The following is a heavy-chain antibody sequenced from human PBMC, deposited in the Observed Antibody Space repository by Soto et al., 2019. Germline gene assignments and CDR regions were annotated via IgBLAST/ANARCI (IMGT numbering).Heavy chain of an antibody. CDR3: ARPVDYDFWSGYTNYYMDV. CDR2: IWYDGSNK. Sequence: GRSLRLSCAASGFTLSSYGMHWVRQAPGKGLEWVAVIWYDGSNKYYADSVKGRFTISRDNSKNTLYLQMNSLRAEDTAVYYCARPVDYDFWSGYTNYYMDVWGKGTTVTVSS. CDR1: GFTLSSYG. J-gene: IGHJ6*03. V-gene: IGHV3-33*01. D-gene: IGHD3-3*01.